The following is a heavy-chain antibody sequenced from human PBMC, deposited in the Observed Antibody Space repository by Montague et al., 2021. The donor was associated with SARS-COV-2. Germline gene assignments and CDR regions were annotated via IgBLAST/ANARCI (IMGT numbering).Heavy chain of an antibody. CDR3: TRVVVVVPASPAPTLFDP. CDR2: IYATGSA. V-gene: IGHV4-61*09. D-gene: IGHD2-15*01. J-gene: IGHJ5*02. Sequence: TLSLTCTVSGGSVNSRSHFWSWIPQPAGKGLDWIGHIYATGSANYNPSLQSPVTISVDTSNNLFSLRLNSVTAADTAVYYCTRVVVVVPASPAPTLFDPWGQGILVTVSS. CDR1: GGSVNSRSHF.